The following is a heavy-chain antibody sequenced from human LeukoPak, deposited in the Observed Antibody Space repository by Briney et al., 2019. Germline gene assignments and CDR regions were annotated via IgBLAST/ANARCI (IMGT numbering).Heavy chain of an antibody. Sequence: APVKVSCKASGYSFTGYYMRWVRQAPGQGLEWVGWINPYSGGTKYAQKFQGRVTMTRDTSISTAYMELRRLKSDDTAVYYCARPYCSAGSCHDYFDYWGQGTLVTVSS. CDR3: ARPYCSAGSCHDYFDY. D-gene: IGHD2-15*01. J-gene: IGHJ4*02. CDR2: INPYSGGT. V-gene: IGHV1-2*02. CDR1: GYSFTGYY.